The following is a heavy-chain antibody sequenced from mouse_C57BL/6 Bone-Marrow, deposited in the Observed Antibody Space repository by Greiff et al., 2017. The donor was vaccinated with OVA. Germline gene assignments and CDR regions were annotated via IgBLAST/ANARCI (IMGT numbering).Heavy chain of an antibody. V-gene: IGHV1-53*01. CDR1: GYTFTSYW. J-gene: IGHJ2*01. Sequence: QVQLKQPGTELVKPGASVKLSCKASGYTFTSYWMHWVKQRPGQGLEWIGNINPSNGGTNYNEKFKSKATLTVDKSSSTAYMQLSSLTSEDSAVYYCARSHGSSSYYFDYWGQGTTLTVSS. CDR3: ARSHGSSSYYFDY. D-gene: IGHD1-1*01. CDR2: INPSNGGT.